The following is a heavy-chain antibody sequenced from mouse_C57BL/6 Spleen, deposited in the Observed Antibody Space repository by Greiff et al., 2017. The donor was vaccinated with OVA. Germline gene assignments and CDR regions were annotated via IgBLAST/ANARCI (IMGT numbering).Heavy chain of an antibody. CDR3: ARWYGYYEGSYFDY. Sequence: QVQLQQSGPELVKPGASVKISCKASGYAFSSSWMNWVKQRPGKGLEWIGRIYPGDGDTNYNGKFKGKATLTADKSSSTAYMQLSSLTSEDSAVYFCARWYGYYEGSYFDYWGKGTTLTVST. J-gene: IGHJ2*01. D-gene: IGHD2-3*01. CDR1: GYAFSSSW. V-gene: IGHV1-82*01. CDR2: IYPGDGDT.